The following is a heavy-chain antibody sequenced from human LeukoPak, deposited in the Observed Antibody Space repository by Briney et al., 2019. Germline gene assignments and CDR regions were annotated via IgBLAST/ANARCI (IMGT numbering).Heavy chain of an antibody. CDR3: ASLYGSRSYSKLAY. CDR2: IYYSGST. D-gene: IGHD3-10*01. Sequence: PSQTLSLTCTVSGGSISSGDYYWSWIRQPPGKGLEWIGYIYYSGSTYYNPSLKSRVAISVDTSKNQFSLKLSSVTAAATAVYYCASLYGSRSYSKLAYWGQGTLVTVSS. V-gene: IGHV4-30-4*08. CDR1: GGSISSGDYY. J-gene: IGHJ4*02.